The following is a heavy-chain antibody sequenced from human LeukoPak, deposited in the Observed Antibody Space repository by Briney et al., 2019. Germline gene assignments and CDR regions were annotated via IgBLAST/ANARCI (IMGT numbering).Heavy chain of an antibody. CDR3: ARGGYQLLSYYYYGMDV. J-gene: IGHJ6*02. D-gene: IGHD2-2*01. V-gene: IGHV4-31*03. CDR2: IYYSGST. Sequence: PSETLSLTCTVSGGSISSGGYYWSWIRQHPGKGLEWIGYIYYSGSTYYNPSLKSRVTISVDTSKNQFSLKLSSVTAADTAVYYCARGGYQLLSYYYYGMDVWGQGTTVTVSS. CDR1: GGSISSGGYY.